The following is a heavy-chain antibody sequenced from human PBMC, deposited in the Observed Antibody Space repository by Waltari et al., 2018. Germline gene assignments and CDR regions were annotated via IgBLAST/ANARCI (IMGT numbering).Heavy chain of an antibody. CDR1: GYPFTGYY. D-gene: IGHD4-17*01. Sequence: QVQLVQSGAEVKKPGASVKVSCTASGYPFTGYYMHWVLQAPGQGLEWMGWINPNSGGTNYAQKFQGRVTMTRDTSISTAYMELSRLRSDDTAVYYCAKSWGTTVPYYYYYYYMDVWGKGTTVTVSS. J-gene: IGHJ6*03. CDR2: INPNSGGT. V-gene: IGHV1-2*02. CDR3: AKSWGTTVPYYYYYYYMDV.